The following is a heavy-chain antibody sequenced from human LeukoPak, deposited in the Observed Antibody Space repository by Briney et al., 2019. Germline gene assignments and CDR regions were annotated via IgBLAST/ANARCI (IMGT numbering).Heavy chain of an antibody. Sequence: GGSLRLSCAASGFTFSSYSMNWVRQAPGKGLEWVSSISSSSSSYIYYADSVKGRFTISRDNAKNSLYLQMNSLRAEDTAVYYCARRAEEDIVVVVAALSPFDPWGQGTLVTVSS. CDR3: ARRAEEDIVVVVAALSPFDP. J-gene: IGHJ5*02. CDR1: GFTFSSYS. CDR2: ISSSSSSYI. V-gene: IGHV3-21*01. D-gene: IGHD2-15*01.